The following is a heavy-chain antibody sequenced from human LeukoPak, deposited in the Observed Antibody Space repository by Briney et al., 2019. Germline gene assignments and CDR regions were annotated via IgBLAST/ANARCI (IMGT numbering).Heavy chain of an antibody. CDR3: ARVIVATFDAFDI. Sequence: GGSLRLSCAASGFTFSSYSMNWVRQAPGKGLEWVSSISSSSSYIYYADSVKGRFTISRDNDKNSLYLQMNSLRAEDTAVYYCARVIVATFDAFDIWGQGTMVTVSS. V-gene: IGHV3-21*01. D-gene: IGHD5-12*01. CDR2: ISSSSSYI. CDR1: GFTFSSYS. J-gene: IGHJ3*02.